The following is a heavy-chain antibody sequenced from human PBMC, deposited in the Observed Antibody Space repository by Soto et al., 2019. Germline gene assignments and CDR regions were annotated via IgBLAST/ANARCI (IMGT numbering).Heavy chain of an antibody. CDR1: GGSISSSSYY. CDR2: VYYSGST. CDR3: ASRAEVGTISIAFFDY. Sequence: QLQLQESGPGLVKPSETLSLTCTVSGGSISSSSYYWGWIRQPPGKGLEWIGRVYYSGSTYYNPSLKRRVTISVDTSKNQISLKLSAVTAADTAVYYCASRAEVGTISIAFFDYGGQGTLVTVFS. D-gene: IGHD5-12*01. V-gene: IGHV4-39*01. J-gene: IGHJ4*02.